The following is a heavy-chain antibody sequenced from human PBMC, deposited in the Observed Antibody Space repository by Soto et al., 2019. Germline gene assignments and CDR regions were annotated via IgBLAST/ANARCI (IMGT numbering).Heavy chain of an antibody. CDR2: IYPGDSDT. V-gene: IGHV5-51*01. CDR1: GYSFTSYW. J-gene: IGHJ6*02. Sequence: PGESLKISCKGSGYSFTSYWIGWVRQMPGKGLEWMGIIYPGDSDTRYSPSFQGQVTISRDNSKNTLYLQMNSLGAEDTAVYYCARDFGVGGPTINYYYGMDVWGQGNTVTVS. D-gene: IGHD3-3*01. CDR3: ARDFGVGGPTINYYYGMDV.